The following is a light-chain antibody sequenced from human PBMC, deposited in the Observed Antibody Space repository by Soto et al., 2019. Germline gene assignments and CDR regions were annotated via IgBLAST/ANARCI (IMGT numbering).Light chain of an antibody. J-gene: IGKJ4*01. V-gene: IGKV3D-20*02. CDR1: QSVSSSY. CDR3: QQRSNWPPALT. CDR2: GAF. Sequence: EIVLTQSPGTLSLSPGERATLSCRASQSVSSSYLAWYQQKPGQAPRLLIYGAFSRATGIPARFSGSGSGTDFTLTISSLEPEDFAVYYCQQRSNWPPALTFGGGTKVDIK.